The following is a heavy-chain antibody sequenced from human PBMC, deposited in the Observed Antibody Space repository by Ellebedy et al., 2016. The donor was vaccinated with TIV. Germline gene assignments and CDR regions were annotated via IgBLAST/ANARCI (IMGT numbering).Heavy chain of an antibody. V-gene: IGHV4-39*07. CDR1: TFSSYW. Sequence: TFSSYWMSWVRQPPGKGLEWIGSIYYSGSTYYNPSLKSRVTISVDTSKNQFSLKLSSVTAADTAVYYCASELVHSSSWYRDDAFDIWGQGTMVTVSS. J-gene: IGHJ3*02. CDR2: IYYSGST. D-gene: IGHD6-13*01. CDR3: ASELVHSSSWYRDDAFDI.